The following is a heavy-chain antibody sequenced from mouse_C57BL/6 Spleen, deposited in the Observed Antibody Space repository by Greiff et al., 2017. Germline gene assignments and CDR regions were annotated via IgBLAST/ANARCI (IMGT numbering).Heavy chain of an antibody. CDR2: IDPSDSYT. CDR3: ARDWGWLRAMDY. Sequence: VKLQEPGAELVMPGASVKLSCKASGYTFTSYWMHWVKQRPGQGLEWIGEIDPSDSYTNYNQKFKGKSTLTVDKSSSTAYMQLSSLTSEDSAVYYWARDWGWLRAMDYWCQGTSVTVSS. CDR1: GYTFTSYW. D-gene: IGHD2-2*01. V-gene: IGHV1-69*01. J-gene: IGHJ4*01.